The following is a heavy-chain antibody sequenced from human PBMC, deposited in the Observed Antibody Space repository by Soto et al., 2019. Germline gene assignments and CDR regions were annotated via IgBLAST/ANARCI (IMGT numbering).Heavy chain of an antibody. Sequence: SVKVACKASGCTFSSYAISWVRQAPGQGLEWMGGIIPIFGTANYAQKFQGRVTITADESTSTAYMELSSLRSEDTAVYYCARDLYSSSWDVRAFDMWGQGTTVTV. CDR2: IIPIFGTA. V-gene: IGHV1-69*13. CDR3: ARDLYSSSWDVRAFDM. J-gene: IGHJ3*02. D-gene: IGHD6-13*01. CDR1: GCTFSSYA.